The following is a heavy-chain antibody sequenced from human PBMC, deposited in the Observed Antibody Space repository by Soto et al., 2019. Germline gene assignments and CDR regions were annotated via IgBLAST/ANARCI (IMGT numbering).Heavy chain of an antibody. CDR2: ISGSGDST. D-gene: IGHD2-2*01. CDR3: AKGGEGSCSKTSCLYFSDY. V-gene: IGHV3-23*01. J-gene: IGHJ4*02. Sequence: EVQLLDSGGGLVQPGGSLRLSCAASGFTFSTYAMSWVRQAPGKGLEWVSTISGSGDSTYYANSVKGRFTISRDKSRNTLDLQMNSLRVEDTAVYYCAKGGEGSCSKTSCLYFSDYWGQGTLVTVSS. CDR1: GFTFSTYA.